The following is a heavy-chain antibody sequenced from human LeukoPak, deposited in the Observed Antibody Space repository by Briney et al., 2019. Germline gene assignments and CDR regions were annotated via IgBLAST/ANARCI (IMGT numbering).Heavy chain of an antibody. D-gene: IGHD3-10*01. CDR1: GGSISSYY. Sequence: PSETLSLTCTVSGGSISSYYWSWIRQPPGKGLEWIGYIYYSGSTNYNPSLKSRVTISVDTSKNQFSLKLSSVTAADTAVYYCAREASRAGTYYFDYWGQGTLLTVSS. V-gene: IGHV4-59*01. J-gene: IGHJ4*02. CDR2: IYYSGST. CDR3: AREASRAGTYYFDY.